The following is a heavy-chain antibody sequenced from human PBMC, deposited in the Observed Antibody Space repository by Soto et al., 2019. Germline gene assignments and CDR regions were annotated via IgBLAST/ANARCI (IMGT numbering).Heavy chain of an antibody. Sequence: DVQLVESGGGLIQPGESLRLSCAAFGLTISGKKYVAWVRQAPGKGLEWVSALYDVDGSFYADSVTGRFTTSSDSSKTTVYLQMNALRPDDTAVYYCATWHEREHAFDVWGQVTTVTISS. CDR3: ATWHEREHAFDV. D-gene: IGHD1-1*01. CDR2: LYDVDGS. V-gene: IGHV3-53*01. CDR1: GLTISGKKY. J-gene: IGHJ3*01.